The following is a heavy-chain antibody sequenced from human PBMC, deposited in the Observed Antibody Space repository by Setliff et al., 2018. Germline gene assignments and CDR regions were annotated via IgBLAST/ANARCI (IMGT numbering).Heavy chain of an antibody. V-gene: IGHV3-7*01. Sequence: GGSLRLSCAASTFTFSKYAVTWVRQAPGKGLEWVANINPDGSERYSVDSVRGRFTISRDNAKTSLYLQMNSLRVEDTAVYYCFTGRGYGGQGTQVTVSS. D-gene: IGHD3-10*01. J-gene: IGHJ4*02. CDR1: TFTFSKYA. CDR2: INPDGSER. CDR3: FTGRGY.